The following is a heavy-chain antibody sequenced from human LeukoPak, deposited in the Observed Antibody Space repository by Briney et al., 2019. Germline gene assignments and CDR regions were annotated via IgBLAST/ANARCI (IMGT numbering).Heavy chain of an antibody. V-gene: IGHV3-64*01. Sequence: GGSLRLSCAASGFTFSSYAMHWVRQAPGKGLEYVSAISSNGGSTYYANSVEGRFTISRDNSKNTLYLQMGSLRAEDMAVYYCWTYYYDSSGYYQDFDYWGQGTLVTVSS. J-gene: IGHJ4*02. CDR2: ISSNGGST. CDR3: WTYYYDSSGYYQDFDY. D-gene: IGHD3-22*01. CDR1: GFTFSSYA.